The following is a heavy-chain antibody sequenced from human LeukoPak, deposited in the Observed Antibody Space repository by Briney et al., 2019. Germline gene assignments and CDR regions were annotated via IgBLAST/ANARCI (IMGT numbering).Heavy chain of an antibody. CDR2: IDANSGDT. J-gene: IGHJ4*02. V-gene: IGHV1-2*02. CDR3: ASEAFCVGGSCQLHRVAS. CDR1: GYTFIAYY. Sequence: ASVTVSFKASGYTFIAYYMHWVRQAPGQGLEWMGWIDANSGDTKYAQKFQGRVTITRDTSIGTAYTELNSLISDDTAVYYCASEAFCVGGSCQLHRVASWGPGTQVTVSS. D-gene: IGHD2-15*01.